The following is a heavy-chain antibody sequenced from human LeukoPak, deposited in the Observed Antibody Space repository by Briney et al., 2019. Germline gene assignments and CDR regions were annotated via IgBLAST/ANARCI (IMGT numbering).Heavy chain of an antibody. J-gene: IGHJ4*02. V-gene: IGHV3-9*01. CDR3: ARARGAGPGAHFDL. Sequence: GGSLRLSCAASGFTFDDYAMHWVRQAPGKGLEWVSGISWNSGSIGYADSVKGRFTISRDNAKNSLYLQMDSLRAEDAAAYYCARARGAGPGAHFDLWGQGTLVTVSS. D-gene: IGHD3-10*01. CDR2: ISWNSGSI. CDR1: GFTFDDYA.